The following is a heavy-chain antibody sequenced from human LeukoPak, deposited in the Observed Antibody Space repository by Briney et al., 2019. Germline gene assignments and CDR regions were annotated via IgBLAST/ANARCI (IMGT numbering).Heavy chain of an antibody. Sequence: SETLSLTCAVYGGSFSGYYWSWIRQPPGKGLEWIGEINHSGSTNYNPSLKSRVTISIDTSKNQFSLKLSSVTAADTAVCYCAGVLNDPDVFDIWGQGTMVTVSS. CDR2: INHSGST. J-gene: IGHJ3*02. D-gene: IGHD3-16*01. CDR1: GGSFSGYY. V-gene: IGHV4-34*01. CDR3: AGVLNDPDVFDI.